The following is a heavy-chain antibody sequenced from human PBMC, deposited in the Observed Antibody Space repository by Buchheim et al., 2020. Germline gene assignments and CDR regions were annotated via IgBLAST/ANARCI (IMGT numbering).Heavy chain of an antibody. CDR1: GGSISSYY. D-gene: IGHD3-16*01. J-gene: IGHJ5*02. Sequence: QVQLQESGPGLVKPSETLSLTCTVSGGSISSYYWSWIRQPAGKGLEWIGRMYSSGSTYYNPSLKSRVTMSVDTSKNPFSLKLSSVTAADTAVYYCARDTVLGISPNWFDPWGQGTL. CDR3: ARDTVLGISPNWFDP. V-gene: IGHV4-4*07. CDR2: MYSSGST.